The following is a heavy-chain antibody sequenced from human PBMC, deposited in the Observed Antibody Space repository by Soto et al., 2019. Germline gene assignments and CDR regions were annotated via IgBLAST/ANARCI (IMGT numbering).Heavy chain of an antibody. CDR2: ISYDGSNK. D-gene: IGHD6-19*01. CDR3: AKPFYGIAVAGHFDY. Sequence: PGGSLRLSCAASGFTFSSYGMHWVRQAPGKGLEWVAVISYDGSNKYYADSVKGRFTISRDNSKNTLYLQMNSLRAEDTAVYYCAKPFYGIAVAGHFDYWGQGTLVTVSS. V-gene: IGHV3-30*18. J-gene: IGHJ4*02. CDR1: GFTFSSYG.